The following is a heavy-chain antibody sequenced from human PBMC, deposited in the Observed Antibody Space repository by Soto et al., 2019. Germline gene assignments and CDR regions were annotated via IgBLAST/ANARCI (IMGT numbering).Heavy chain of an antibody. J-gene: IGHJ4*02. V-gene: IGHV4-30-2*01. CDR1: GGSISSGGYS. CDR3: ARATHGSYYFDY. CDR2: IYHSGST. Sequence: PSEPLSLTCAVPGGSISSGGYSWSWIRQPPGKGLEWIGYIYHSGSTYDNPSLKSRVTISVDRSKNQFSLKLSSVTAADTAVYYCARATHGSYYFDYWGQGTLVTVSS. D-gene: IGHD5-12*01.